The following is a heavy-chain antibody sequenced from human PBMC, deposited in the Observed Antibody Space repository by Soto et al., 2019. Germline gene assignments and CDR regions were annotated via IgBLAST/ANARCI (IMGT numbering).Heavy chain of an antibody. Sequence: EVQLLESGGGLEQPGGSLRLSCAASGFTFSSFAMNWVSQAPGKGLEWVSVINGGGGSAYYADSVKGRFTVSRDNSKNTLYLQMNSLRAEDTALYYCAKSFDYGGNNLFHYWGQGTLVTVSS. CDR2: INGGGGSA. J-gene: IGHJ4*02. CDR1: GFTFSSFA. CDR3: AKSFDYGGNNLFHY. V-gene: IGHV3-23*01. D-gene: IGHD4-17*01.